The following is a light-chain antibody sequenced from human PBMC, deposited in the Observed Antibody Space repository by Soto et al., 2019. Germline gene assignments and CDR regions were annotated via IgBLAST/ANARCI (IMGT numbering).Light chain of an antibody. CDR1: QSIGRY. CDR2: AAS. CDR3: QQSYSAPVT. Sequence: DIQMTQSPSSLSASVGDRVTITCRASQSIGRYLNWFQQKPGKAPKLLIYAASSLQSGFPSRFGGGGSGTDFTLTITSLQPEDFATYYCQQSYSAPVTFGQGTKVEIK. V-gene: IGKV1-39*01. J-gene: IGKJ1*01.